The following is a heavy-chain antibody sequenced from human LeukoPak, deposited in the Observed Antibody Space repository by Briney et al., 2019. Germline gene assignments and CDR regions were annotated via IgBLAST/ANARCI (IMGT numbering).Heavy chain of an antibody. V-gene: IGHV3-21*04. CDR1: GFTFSSYS. CDR2: ISTSSSYI. CDR3: ARWRDGYCSGGSCEKGAFDI. D-gene: IGHD2-15*01. J-gene: IGHJ3*02. Sequence: GGSLRLSCAASGFTFSSYSMKWVRQGPGKGLEWVSSISTSSSYIYYADSVKGRFTISRDNAKNSLYLQMNSLRAEDTAVYYCARWRDGYCSGGSCEKGAFDIWGQGTMVTVSS.